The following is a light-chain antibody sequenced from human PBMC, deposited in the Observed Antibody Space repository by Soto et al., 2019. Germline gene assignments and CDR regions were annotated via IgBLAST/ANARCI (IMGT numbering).Light chain of an antibody. J-gene: IGLJ2*01. CDR3: CSYAGNYIIL. Sequence: QSVLTQPRSVSGSPGQSVTISCTGTNRDVGNYIYVSWYQQHPGKAPKLIIYDVTKRPSGVPDRFSASKSANTASLTISGLQAEDEADYYCCSYAGNYIILFGGGTKVTVL. CDR1: NRDVGNYIY. V-gene: IGLV2-11*01. CDR2: DVT.